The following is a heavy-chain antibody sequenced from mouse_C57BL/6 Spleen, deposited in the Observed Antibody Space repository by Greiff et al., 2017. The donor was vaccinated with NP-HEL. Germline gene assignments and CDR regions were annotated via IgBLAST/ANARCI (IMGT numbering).Heavy chain of an antibody. D-gene: IGHD2-4*01. CDR1: GYTFTDYE. CDR3: TRKRDYDYDGFAY. CDR2: IDPETGGT. Sequence: QVQLQQSGAELVRPGASVTLSCKASGYTFTDYEMHWVKQTPVHGLEWIGAIDPETGGTAYNQKFKGKAILTADKSSSTAYMELRSLTSEDSAVYYCTRKRDYDYDGFAYWGQGTLVTVSA. V-gene: IGHV1-15*01. J-gene: IGHJ3*01.